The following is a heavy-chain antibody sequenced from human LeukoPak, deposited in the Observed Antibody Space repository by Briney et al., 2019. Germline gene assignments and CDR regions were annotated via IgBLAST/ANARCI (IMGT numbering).Heavy chain of an antibody. CDR1: RFTFDDYA. Sequence: GGSLRLSCAASRFTFDDYAMHWVRQAPGKGLEWVSGISWNSGSIGYADSVKGRFTISRDNAKNSLYLQMNSLRAEDTALYYCAKGLYYYDSSGAFDIWGQGTMVTVSS. J-gene: IGHJ3*02. D-gene: IGHD3-22*01. V-gene: IGHV3-9*01. CDR2: ISWNSGSI. CDR3: AKGLYYYDSSGAFDI.